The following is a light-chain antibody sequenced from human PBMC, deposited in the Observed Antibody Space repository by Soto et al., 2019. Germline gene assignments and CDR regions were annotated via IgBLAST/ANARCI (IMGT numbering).Light chain of an antibody. CDR3: SAYTSSSTLE. J-gene: IGLJ2*01. CDR2: EVS. Sequence: QSVLTQPASVSGSPGQSITISCTGTSSDVGGYNYVSWYQQHPGKAPKLMIYEVSNRPSGVSNRFSGSKSGNTASLTISGLQAEDEADYYCSAYTSSSTLEFGGGTKLT. V-gene: IGLV2-14*01. CDR1: SSDVGGYNY.